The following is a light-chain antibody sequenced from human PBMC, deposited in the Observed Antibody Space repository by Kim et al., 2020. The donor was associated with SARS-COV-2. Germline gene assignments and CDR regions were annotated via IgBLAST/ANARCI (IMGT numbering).Light chain of an antibody. V-gene: IGKV1-39*01. Sequence: DIQLTQSPSSLSASVGDRVTITCRASQSISSYLNWYQQKPGKAPKLLIYAASSLQSGVPSRFSGSGSGTDFTLTISSLQPEEFATYYCQQSYSTPYTCGQGTKLEI. CDR1: QSISSY. CDR2: AAS. CDR3: QQSYSTPYT. J-gene: IGKJ2*01.